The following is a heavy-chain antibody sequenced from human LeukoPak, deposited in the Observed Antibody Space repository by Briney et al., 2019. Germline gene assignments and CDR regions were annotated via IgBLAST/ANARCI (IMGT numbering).Heavy chain of an antibody. CDR2: ISAYNGNT. CDR1: GYTFTSYG. V-gene: IGHV1-18*01. J-gene: IGHJ4*02. Sequence: GASVKVSCKASGYTFTSYGISWVRQAPGQGLEWMGWISAYNGNTNYAQKLQGRVTMTTDTSTSTAYMELRSLRSDDTAVYYCARARRAYYHDSSGYSTDYWGQGTLVTVSS. CDR3: ARARRAYYHDSSGYSTDY. D-gene: IGHD3-22*01.